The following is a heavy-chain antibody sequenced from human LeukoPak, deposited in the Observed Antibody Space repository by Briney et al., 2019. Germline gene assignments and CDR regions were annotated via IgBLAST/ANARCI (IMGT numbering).Heavy chain of an antibody. CDR3: ARYSNYNAFDI. Sequence: ASVKVSCKASGYTFTSYYMHWVRQAPGQGLEWMGIINPSGGSTSYAQKFQGRVTITADESTSTAYMELSSLRSEDTAVYYCARYSNYNAFDIWGQGTMVTVSS. V-gene: IGHV1-46*01. J-gene: IGHJ3*02. CDR2: INPSGGST. D-gene: IGHD4-11*01. CDR1: GYTFTSYY.